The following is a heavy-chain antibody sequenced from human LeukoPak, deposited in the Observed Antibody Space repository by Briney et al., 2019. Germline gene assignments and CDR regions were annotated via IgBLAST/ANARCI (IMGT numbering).Heavy chain of an antibody. CDR3: AKGLMYYYGSGSTDAFDI. D-gene: IGHD3-10*01. V-gene: IGHV3-23*01. J-gene: IGHJ3*02. Sequence: GGSLRLSCAASGFTFSSYAMSWVRQAPGKGLEWDSAISGSGGSTYYADSVKGRFTISRDNSKNTLYLQMNSLRAEDTAVYYCAKGLMYYYGSGSTDAFDIWGQGTMVTVSS. CDR2: ISGSGGST. CDR1: GFTFSSYA.